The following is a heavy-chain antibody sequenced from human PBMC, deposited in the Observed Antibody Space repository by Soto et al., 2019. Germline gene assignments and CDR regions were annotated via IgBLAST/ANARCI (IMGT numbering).Heavy chain of an antibody. D-gene: IGHD3-3*01. Sequence: PGGSLRLSCAASGFTFSDYYMSWIRQAPGKGLEWVSYISGSSSYTNYADSVKGRFTISRDNAKNSLYLQMNSLRAEDTAVYYCARGRHYDFCSGYYYYGMDVWGQGTTVTVSS. CDR1: GFTFSDYY. CDR3: ARGRHYDFCSGYYYYGMDV. V-gene: IGHV3-11*06. CDR2: ISGSSSYT. J-gene: IGHJ6*02.